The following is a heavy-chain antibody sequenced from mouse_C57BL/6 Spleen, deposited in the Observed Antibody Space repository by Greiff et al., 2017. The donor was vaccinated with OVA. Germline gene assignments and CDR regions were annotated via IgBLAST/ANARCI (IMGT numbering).Heavy chain of an antibody. Sequence: QVQLQQSGAELARPGASVKLSCKASGYTFTSYGISWVKQRTGQGLEWIGEIYPRSGNTYYNEKFKGKATLTADKSSSTAYMELRSLTSEDSAVYFCARNYDYDAWFAYWGQGTLVTVSA. CDR1: GYTFTSYG. J-gene: IGHJ3*01. CDR3: ARNYDYDAWFAY. CDR2: IYPRSGNT. D-gene: IGHD2-4*01. V-gene: IGHV1-81*01.